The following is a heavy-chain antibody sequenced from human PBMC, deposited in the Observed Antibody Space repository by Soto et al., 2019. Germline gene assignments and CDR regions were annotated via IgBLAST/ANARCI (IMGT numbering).Heavy chain of an antibody. Sequence: QVQLQESGPGLVKPSETLSLTCTVSGGSISPYYWSWIRQPPGKGLEWIGYIYYSGSTNYNPSLKSRVTISVDTSQNQFSLKLSSVTAADTAVYYCARAEGGYCSGGTCYWPFDYWGQGTLVTVSS. V-gene: IGHV4-59*01. CDR2: IYYSGST. CDR1: GGSISPYY. CDR3: ARAEGGYCSGGTCYWPFDY. J-gene: IGHJ4*02. D-gene: IGHD2-15*01.